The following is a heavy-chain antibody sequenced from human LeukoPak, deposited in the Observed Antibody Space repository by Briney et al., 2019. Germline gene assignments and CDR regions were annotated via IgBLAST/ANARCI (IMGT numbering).Heavy chain of an antibody. J-gene: IGHJ5*02. D-gene: IGHD2-15*01. CDR2: ISYSGST. V-gene: IGHV4-59*01. CDR3: ARGGGYCSGGSCYPANWFDP. Sequence: SETLSLTCTVSGDSISSYYWSWIRQPPEKGQERIAYISYSGSTNYNPSLKSRVTISVDTSKNQFSLKLSSVTAADTAVYYCARGGGYCSGGSCYPANWFDPWGQGTLVTVSS. CDR1: GDSISSYY.